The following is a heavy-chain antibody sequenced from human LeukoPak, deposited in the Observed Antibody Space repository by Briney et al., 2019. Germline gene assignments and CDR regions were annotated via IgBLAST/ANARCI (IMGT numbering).Heavy chain of an antibody. CDR3: ARDLGGPDY. V-gene: IGHV3-74*01. CDR1: GFTLSSYW. J-gene: IGHJ4*02. CDR2: ITNDGSGT. Sequence: GGSLRLFCVASGFTLSSYWMHWVRQAPGKGLVWVSRITNDGSGTSYADSVKGRFTISRDNAKNTLFLQMNSLRVEDTAVYYCARDLGGPDYWGQGTLVTVSS. D-gene: IGHD3-16*01.